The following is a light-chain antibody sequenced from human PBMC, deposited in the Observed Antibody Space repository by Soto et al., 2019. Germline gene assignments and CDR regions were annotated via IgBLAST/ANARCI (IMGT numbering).Light chain of an antibody. V-gene: IGKV1-39*01. CDR2: EAS. J-gene: IGKJ3*01. CDR3: QQSYSTPPFT. Sequence: DIQMTQSPSPLSASVGDRVDITCRTSQSVSSYLNWYQAKPGKAPKLLIYEASSLESGVPSRFSGSGSGTDFTLTISSLQPEDSATYYCQQSYSTPPFTFGPGTKVDIK. CDR1: QSVSSY.